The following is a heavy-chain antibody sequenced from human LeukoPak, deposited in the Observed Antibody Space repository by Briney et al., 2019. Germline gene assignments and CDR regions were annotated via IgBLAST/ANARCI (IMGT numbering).Heavy chain of an antibody. Sequence: SETLSLTCTVSGGSFSSYYWSWIRQPAGKGLEWIGRIYTSGSTNYNPSLKSRVTMSVDTSKNQVSLKLSSVTAADTAVYFCARAPSPMVRGVIRRPYYYYYMDVWGKGTTVTVSS. J-gene: IGHJ6*03. CDR1: GGSFSSYY. V-gene: IGHV4-4*07. CDR3: ARAPSPMVRGVIRRPYYYYYMDV. CDR2: IYTSGST. D-gene: IGHD3-10*01.